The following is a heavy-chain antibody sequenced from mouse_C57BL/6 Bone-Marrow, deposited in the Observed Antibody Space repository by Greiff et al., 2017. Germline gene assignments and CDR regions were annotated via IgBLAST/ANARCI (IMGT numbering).Heavy chain of an antibody. CDR3: ARRPGLYARDD. D-gene: IGHD3-2*02. J-gene: IGHJ4*01. CDR2: IDPSDSYT. CDR1: GYTFTSYW. V-gene: IGHV1-59*01. Sequence: QVQLQQPGAELVRPGTSVKLSCKASGYTFTSYWMHWVKQRPGQGLEWIGVIDPSDSYTTYNQKFKGKATLTVNTSSSTAYMQLSSLTSEDSAVYYCARRPGLYARDDGGQGTSVTGAS.